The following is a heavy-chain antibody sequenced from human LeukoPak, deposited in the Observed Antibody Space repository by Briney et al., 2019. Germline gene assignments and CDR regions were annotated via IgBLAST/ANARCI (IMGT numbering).Heavy chain of an antibody. Sequence: ASLRVSCKTSGYSFILYGISCVRQAPGQGPEWMGWISTSTGDTKYTQKFQGRVTLTTDTSTSTAYMELSSLRSDDTAVYYCARDDNYGIFVNVDYWGQGTLVTVSS. CDR1: GYSFILYG. CDR3: ARDDNYGIFVNVDY. V-gene: IGHV1-18*01. CDR2: ISTSTGDT. J-gene: IGHJ4*02. D-gene: IGHD4-11*01.